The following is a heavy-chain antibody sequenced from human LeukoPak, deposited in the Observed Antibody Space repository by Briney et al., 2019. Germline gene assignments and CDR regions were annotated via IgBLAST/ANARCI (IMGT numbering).Heavy chain of an antibody. CDR1: GGSISSSNW. CDR2: IYHSGST. CDR3: ARLPSTSLEEYCSSTSCYGHY. Sequence: PSGTLSLTCAVSGGSISSSNWWSWVRQPPGKGLEWIGEIYHSGSTNYNPSLKSRVTIPVDKSKNQFSLKLSSVTAADTAVYYCARLPSTSLEEYCSSTSCYGHYWGQGTLVTVSS. D-gene: IGHD2-2*01. J-gene: IGHJ4*02. V-gene: IGHV4-4*02.